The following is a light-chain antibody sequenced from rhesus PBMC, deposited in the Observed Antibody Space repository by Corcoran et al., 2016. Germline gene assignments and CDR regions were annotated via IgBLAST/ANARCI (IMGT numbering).Light chain of an antibody. CDR3: LQHNSYPLT. CDR1: QGISSY. CDR2: AAS. J-gene: IGKJ4*01. Sequence: DIQMTQSPSSLSASVGDTVTITCRASQGISSYLNWFQQKPGKAPKLLLYAASSLESGVPSRFSGSGSGTDFTLTISSLQPEDFAVYYCLQHNSYPLTFGGGTKVELK. V-gene: IGKV1-28*03.